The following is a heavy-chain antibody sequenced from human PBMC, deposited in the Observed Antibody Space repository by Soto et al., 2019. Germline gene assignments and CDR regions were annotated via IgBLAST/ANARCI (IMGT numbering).Heavy chain of an antibody. CDR3: ARTRGXNCNGGNCYFGMDV. J-gene: IGHJ6*02. V-gene: IGHV5-10-1*01. CDR1: GYSFNSYW. Sequence: GESLKISCKGSGYSFNSYWISWVRQMPGKGLEWMGRIDPSDSYINYNPSFQGHVTISADKSISTAYLQWSSLKASDTAMYYCARTRGXNCNGGNCYFGMDVWGQGTTVTVSS. D-gene: IGHD2-15*01. CDR2: IDPSDSYI.